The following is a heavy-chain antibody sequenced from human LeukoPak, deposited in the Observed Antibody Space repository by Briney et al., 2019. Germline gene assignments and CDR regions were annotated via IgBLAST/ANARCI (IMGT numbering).Heavy chain of an antibody. CDR2: IYPGDSDT. CDR1: GYSFTSYW. Sequence: GESLKISCKGSGYSFTSYWIGWVRQLPGKSLEWMGIIYPGDSDTRYSPSFQGQVTISADKSISTAYLQWSSLKASDTAMYYCARQGGQWLVQYNWFDPWGQGTLVTVSS. V-gene: IGHV5-51*01. CDR3: ARQGGQWLVQYNWFDP. D-gene: IGHD6-19*01. J-gene: IGHJ5*02.